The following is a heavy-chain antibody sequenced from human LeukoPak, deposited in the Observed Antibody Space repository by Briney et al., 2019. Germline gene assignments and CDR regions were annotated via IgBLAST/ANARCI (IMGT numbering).Heavy chain of an antibody. D-gene: IGHD5-12*01. Sequence: ASVKVSCKASGFTFTSYYMHWVRQAPGQGLEWMGIINPSGGSTGYAQKFQGRVTMTRDTSTSTVYMELSSLRSEDTAVYYCARAHSGYDYLCLNWDQGTLVTVSS. CDR1: GFTFTSYY. J-gene: IGHJ4*02. CDR3: ARAHSGYDYLCLN. CDR2: INPSGGST. V-gene: IGHV1-46*01.